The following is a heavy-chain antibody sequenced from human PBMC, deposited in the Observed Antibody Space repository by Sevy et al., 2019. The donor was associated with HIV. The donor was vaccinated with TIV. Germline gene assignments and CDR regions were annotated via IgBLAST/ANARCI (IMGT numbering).Heavy chain of an antibody. D-gene: IGHD3-9*01. CDR3: VKDRIETILWSKGDWFDP. CDR2: LSSHNAGST. V-gene: IGHV3-64D*06. Sequence: GGSLRLSCSASGFIFSNYAMHWVRQAPGKGLEYDSGLSSHNAGSTYYADSVNGRFTISRDNSKNTLYLQMTSLRTEDTAVYYCVKDRIETILWSKGDWFDPWGQGTLVTVSS. J-gene: IGHJ5*02. CDR1: GFIFSNYA.